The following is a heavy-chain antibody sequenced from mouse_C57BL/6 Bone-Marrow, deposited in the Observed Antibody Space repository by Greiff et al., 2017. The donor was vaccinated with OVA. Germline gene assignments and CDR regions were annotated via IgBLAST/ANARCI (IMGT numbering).Heavy chain of an antibody. CDR2: IYPRSGNT. CDR3: ARGGAYSNYFDY. Sequence: QVQLQQSGAELARPGASVKLSCKASGYTFTSYGISWVKQRTGQGLEWIGEIYPRSGNTYYNEKFKGKATLTADKSSSTAYMELRSLTSEDSAVYFCARGGAYSNYFDYWGQGTTLTVSS. V-gene: IGHV1-81*01. D-gene: IGHD2-5*01. J-gene: IGHJ2*01. CDR1: GYTFTSYG.